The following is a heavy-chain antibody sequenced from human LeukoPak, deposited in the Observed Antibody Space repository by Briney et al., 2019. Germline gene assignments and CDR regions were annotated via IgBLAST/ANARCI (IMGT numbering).Heavy chain of an antibody. CDR1: GVSISSGDYS. CDR3: ARLYYYDSRIDP. CDR2: TYYSGST. Sequence: SRTLSLTCTVSGVSISSGDYSWSWIRQPPGKGLEWIGYTYYSGSTYYNPSLKSRVTISVDTSKYQFSLKLSSVTAADTAVYYCARLYYYDSRIDPWGQGTRVTVSS. J-gene: IGHJ5*02. V-gene: IGHV4-30-4*01. D-gene: IGHD3-22*01.